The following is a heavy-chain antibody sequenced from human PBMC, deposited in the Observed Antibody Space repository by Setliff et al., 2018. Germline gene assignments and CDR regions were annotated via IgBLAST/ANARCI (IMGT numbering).Heavy chain of an antibody. D-gene: IGHD1-26*01. CDR2: IYYRGTT. V-gene: IGHV4-59*01. Sequence: SETLSLTCTVSGGFIRDYYWNWIRQSPGKGLEWIGYIYYRGTTNYNSSLRSRVTISIDMSKNQFSLKLSSATAADTAVYFCAAVGIDAGGGWFDPWGHGIPVTVSS. J-gene: IGHJ5*02. CDR3: AAVGIDAGGGWFDP. CDR1: GGFIRDYY.